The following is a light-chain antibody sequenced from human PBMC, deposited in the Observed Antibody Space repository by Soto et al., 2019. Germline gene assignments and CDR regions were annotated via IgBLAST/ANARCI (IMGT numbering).Light chain of an antibody. CDR1: SSDIGTYNL. J-gene: IGLJ1*01. V-gene: IGLV2-23*01. CDR3: CSYAGSGTDNYV. Sequence: LTQPASVSWSPGQSITISCTGTSSDIGTYNLVSWYQHYPGKAPKLMIYEGIKRPSGVSNRFSGSKSGNTAFLTITGLQAEDEADYYCCSYAGSGTDNYVFGSGTKGTVL. CDR2: EGI.